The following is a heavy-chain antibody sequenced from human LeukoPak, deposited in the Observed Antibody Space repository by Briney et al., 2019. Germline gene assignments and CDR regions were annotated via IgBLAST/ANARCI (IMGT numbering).Heavy chain of an antibody. J-gene: IGHJ4*02. CDR2: IIPIFGIA. Sequence: SLKVSCKASGGTFSSYAISWVRQAPGQGLEWMGRIIPIFGIANYAQKFQGRVTITADKSTSTAYMELSSLRSEDTAVYYCARENRSGYDWDYWGQGTLVTVSS. CDR1: GGTFSSYA. CDR3: ARENRSGYDWDY. D-gene: IGHD5-12*01. V-gene: IGHV1-69*04.